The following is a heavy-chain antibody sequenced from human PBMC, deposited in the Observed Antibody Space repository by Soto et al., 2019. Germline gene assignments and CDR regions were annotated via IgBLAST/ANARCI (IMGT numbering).Heavy chain of an antibody. CDR1: GFTVSSNY. V-gene: IGHV3-66*04. CDR2: IYSGGST. J-gene: IGHJ4*02. D-gene: IGHD7-27*01. CDR3: ARLNWVPAWYFDY. Sequence: GGSLRLSCAASGFTVSSNYMSWVRQAPGKGLEWVSVIYSGGSTYYADSVKGRFTISRDNSENTLYLQMNSLRAEDTAVYYCARLNWVPAWYFDYWGQGTLVTV.